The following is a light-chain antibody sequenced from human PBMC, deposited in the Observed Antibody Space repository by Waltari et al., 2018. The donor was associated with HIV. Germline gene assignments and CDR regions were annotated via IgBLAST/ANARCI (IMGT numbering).Light chain of an antibody. CDR3: QQYYTVPLT. CDR2: WAS. CDR1: QSVFFSSTNKNF. V-gene: IGKV4-1*01. J-gene: IGKJ3*01. Sequence: DIVMTQSPDSLAVSLGERATINCKSSQSVFFSSTNKNFFAWYQQKPGQAPKLLISWASTRESGVPARFSGSGSGTDFTLTISSLQPEDVAAYFCQQYYTVPLTFGPGTKVEIK.